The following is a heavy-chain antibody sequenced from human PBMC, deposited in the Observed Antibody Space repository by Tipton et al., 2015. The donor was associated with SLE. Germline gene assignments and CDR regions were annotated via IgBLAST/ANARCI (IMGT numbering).Heavy chain of an antibody. V-gene: IGHV4-34*01. J-gene: IGHJ4*02. CDR3: AKGRQKNYADHAY. Sequence: TLSLTCVVYGGSFSGYYWSWIRQPPGKGLEWVGELNHGGSINYNPSLESRVTISIDTSKNQFSLKLSHVTAADTAVYYCAKGRQKNYADHAYWGQGTLVTVSS. CDR2: LNHGGSI. D-gene: IGHD4-17*01. CDR1: GGSFSGYY.